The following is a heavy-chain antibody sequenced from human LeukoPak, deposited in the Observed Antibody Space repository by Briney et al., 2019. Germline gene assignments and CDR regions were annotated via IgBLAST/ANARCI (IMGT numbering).Heavy chain of an antibody. D-gene: IGHD6-19*01. Sequence: GGSLRLSCAASGFTVSSNYMSWVRQAPGKRLEWVSIIYSGGSTYYADSVKGRFTISRDNSKNTLYLQMNSLRAEDTAVYYCAREDRYSSGWYYFDYWGQGTLVTVSS. V-gene: IGHV3-66*01. J-gene: IGHJ4*02. CDR3: AREDRYSSGWYYFDY. CDR2: IYSGGST. CDR1: GFTVSSNY.